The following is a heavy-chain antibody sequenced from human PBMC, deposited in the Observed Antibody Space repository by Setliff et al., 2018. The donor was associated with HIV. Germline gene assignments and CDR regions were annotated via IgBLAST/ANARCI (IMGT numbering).Heavy chain of an antibody. CDR1: GDTNPSDA. CDR2: ISGYNGNT. Sequence: ASVKVSCKASGDTNPSDAISWVRQAPGQGLEWMGWISGYNGNTKYAQNMQGRVTMTTDTSTTTAYMELRSLRSDDTAVYFCARMQAYYNFWRSTYYFDYWGQGTPVTVSS. V-gene: IGHV1-18*01. CDR3: ARMQAYYNFWRSTYYFDY. J-gene: IGHJ4*02. D-gene: IGHD3-3*01.